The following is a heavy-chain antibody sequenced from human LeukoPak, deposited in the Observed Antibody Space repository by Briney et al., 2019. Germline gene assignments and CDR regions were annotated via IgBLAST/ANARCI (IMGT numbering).Heavy chain of an antibody. CDR2: ISSSSDYI. CDR3: ARGNIKFDY. CDR1: EFTFSSYI. V-gene: IGHV3-21*01. J-gene: IGHJ4*02. Sequence: PGGSLRLSCAASEFTFSSYIMNWVRQAPGEGLEWVSSISSSSDYIYYVDSVKGRFTISRDNAKKSLYLQMNSLRAEDTAVYYCARGNIKFDYWGQGTLVTVSS.